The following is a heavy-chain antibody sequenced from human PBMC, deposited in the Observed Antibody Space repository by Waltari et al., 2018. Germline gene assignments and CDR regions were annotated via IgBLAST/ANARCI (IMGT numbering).Heavy chain of an antibody. J-gene: IGHJ5*02. CDR1: GGSISNNY. CDR3: ARRRGSNWFDP. D-gene: IGHD5-12*01. CDR2: IYYSGST. Sequence: QVQLQESGPGLVKPSETLSITCTVSGGSISNNYWIWIRQPPGKGLEWIGYIYYSGSTNYNPSLRSRVTISVDTSKNQFSLELTSVTAADTAMYYCARRRGSNWFDPWGQGTLVTVSS. V-gene: IGHV4-59*01.